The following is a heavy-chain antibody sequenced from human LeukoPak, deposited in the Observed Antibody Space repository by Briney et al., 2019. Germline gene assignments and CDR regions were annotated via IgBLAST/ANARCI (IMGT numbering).Heavy chain of an antibody. CDR3: TTPERYYYDTSDFYGSPY. D-gene: IGHD3-22*01. J-gene: IGHJ4*02. Sequence: AVSLTLSCTASGFSFSNAWVSWVRQAQGQGREWVGRLTSKANGGRRDYPAPVKGRFTISRDDSKNTLYLQMNSLKTEDTAVYYCTTPERYYYDTSDFYGSPYWGQGNLVTVSS. CDR1: GFSFSNAW. V-gene: IGHV3-15*01. CDR2: LTSKANGGRR.